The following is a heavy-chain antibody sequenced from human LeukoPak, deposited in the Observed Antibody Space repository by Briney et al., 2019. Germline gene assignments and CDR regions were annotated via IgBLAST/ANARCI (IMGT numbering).Heavy chain of an antibody. Sequence: GRSLRLSCVASRFTFSNFAMQWVRQAPGRRLEWLAVISSDGGTKFYADSVKGRFTISRDSSKNTLYLQMSSLRAEDTAVYYCAKDGGTGLGTFDYWGQGTLVTVSS. V-gene: IGHV3-30*18. J-gene: IGHJ4*02. CDR3: AKDGGTGLGTFDY. CDR1: RFTFSNFA. D-gene: IGHD3/OR15-3a*01. CDR2: ISSDGGTK.